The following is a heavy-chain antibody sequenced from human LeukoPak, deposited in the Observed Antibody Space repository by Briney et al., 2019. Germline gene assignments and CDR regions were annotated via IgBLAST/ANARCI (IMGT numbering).Heavy chain of an antibody. V-gene: IGHV1-2*02. CDR3: ARGDYGRWRGIDY. CDR2: INPNSGGT. D-gene: IGHD4-17*01. Sequence: TSVKVSCKASGYTFTGYYMHWVRQAPGQGLEWMGWINPNSGGTNYAQKFQGRVTMTRDTSISTAYMELSRLRSDDTAVYYCARGDYGRWRGIDYWGQGTLVTVSS. J-gene: IGHJ4*02. CDR1: GYTFTGYY.